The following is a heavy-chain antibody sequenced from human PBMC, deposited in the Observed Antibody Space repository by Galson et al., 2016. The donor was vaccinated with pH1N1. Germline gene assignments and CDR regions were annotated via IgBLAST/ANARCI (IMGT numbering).Heavy chain of an antibody. J-gene: IGHJ4*02. CDR1: GLTFSNAW. Sequence: SLRLSCAVSGLTFSNAWMSWVRQVPGKGLEWVGRIKNRVEGGSTDYAAPVRGRFTISRDDSKSTLYLQMSSLRSEDTAMYYCTTEGRRYGAHWGQGTLVIVSS. CDR3: TTEGRRYGAH. CDR2: IKNRVEGGST. D-gene: IGHD3-10*01. V-gene: IGHV3-15*01.